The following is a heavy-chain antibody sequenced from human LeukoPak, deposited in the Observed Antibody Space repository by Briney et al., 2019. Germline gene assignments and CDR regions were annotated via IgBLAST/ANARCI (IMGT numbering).Heavy chain of an antibody. CDR2: INPNSGGT. CDR1: GYTFTGYD. CDR3: ARRVVVAGGGAFDI. Sequence: ASVKVSCKASGYTFTGYDMHWVRQAPGQGLEWMGWINPNSGGTNYAQKFQGWVTMTRDTSISTAYMELSRLRSDDTAVYYCARRVVVAGGGAFDIWGQGTMVTVSS. J-gene: IGHJ3*02. V-gene: IGHV1-2*04. D-gene: IGHD2-15*01.